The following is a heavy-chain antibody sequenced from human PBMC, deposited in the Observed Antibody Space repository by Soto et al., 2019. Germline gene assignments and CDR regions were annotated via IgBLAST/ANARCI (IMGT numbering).Heavy chain of an antibody. Sequence: QVHLVQSGAEVKKPGASVKVSCKGSGYAFTTYGITWVRQAPGQGLEGMGWISAHNGNTNYAQKRQGRVTVTRDTSTRTAYMELMSLRSDDTAVYYCARGRYGDYWGQGALVTVSS. J-gene: IGHJ4*02. CDR2: ISAHNGNT. CDR1: GYAFTTYG. CDR3: ARGRYGDY. D-gene: IGHD1-1*01. V-gene: IGHV1-18*01.